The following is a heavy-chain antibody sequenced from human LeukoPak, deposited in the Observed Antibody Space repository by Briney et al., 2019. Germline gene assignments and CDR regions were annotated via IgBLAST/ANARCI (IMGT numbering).Heavy chain of an antibody. D-gene: IGHD5-18*01. V-gene: IGHV4-61*05. J-gene: IGHJ6*03. CDR1: GGSISSSSYY. CDR2: IYYSGST. Sequence: SETLSLTCTVSGGSISSSSYYWGWIRQPPGKGLEWIGYIYYSGSTNYNPSLKSRVTISVDTSKNQFSLKLSSVTAADTAVYYCARGEGGYSRYYYYYMDVWGKGTTVTVSS. CDR3: ARGEGGYSRYYYYYMDV.